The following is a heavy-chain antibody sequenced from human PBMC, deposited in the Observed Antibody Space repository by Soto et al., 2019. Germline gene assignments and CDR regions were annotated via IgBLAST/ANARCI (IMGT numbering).Heavy chain of an antibody. CDR1: GFTFSSYS. J-gene: IGHJ4*02. CDR3: ARDPGLLWFGELYRGVYFDY. CDR2: ISSSSSTI. Sequence: EVQLVESGGGLVQPGGSLRLSCAASGFTFSSYSMNWVRQAPGKGLEWVSYISSSSSTIYYADSVKGRFTISRDNAKNSLYLQMNSLRDEDTAVYYCARDPGLLWFGELYRGVYFDYWGQGTLVTVSS. V-gene: IGHV3-48*02. D-gene: IGHD3-10*01.